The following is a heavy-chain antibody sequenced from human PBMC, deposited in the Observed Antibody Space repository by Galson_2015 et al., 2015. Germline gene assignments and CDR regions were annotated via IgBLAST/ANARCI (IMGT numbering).Heavy chain of an antibody. V-gene: IGHV3-23*01. CDR1: GLTFSSYA. CDR2: ISGSGSAT. D-gene: IGHD5-12*01. CDR3: ATHRGYTFDLFNY. Sequence: SLRLSCAASGLTFSSYAMSWVRQAPGRGLEWVSTISGSGSATDYADSVKGRFTISRDSAKNTLYLQMNSLRAEDTAVYYCATHRGYTFDLFNYWGQGTLVTVSP. J-gene: IGHJ4*02.